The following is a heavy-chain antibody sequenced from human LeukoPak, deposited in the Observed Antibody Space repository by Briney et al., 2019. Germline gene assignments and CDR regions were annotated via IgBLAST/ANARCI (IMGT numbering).Heavy chain of an antibody. Sequence: PSETLSLTCTVSGGSISSYYWSWIRQPPGKGLEWIGYIYYSGSTNYNPSLKSRVTIPVDTSKNQFSLKLSSVTAADTAVYYCASTSNWNDEYNFDYWGQGTLVTVSS. D-gene: IGHD1-1*01. V-gene: IGHV4-59*01. J-gene: IGHJ4*02. CDR2: IYYSGST. CDR3: ASTSNWNDEYNFDY. CDR1: GGSISSYY.